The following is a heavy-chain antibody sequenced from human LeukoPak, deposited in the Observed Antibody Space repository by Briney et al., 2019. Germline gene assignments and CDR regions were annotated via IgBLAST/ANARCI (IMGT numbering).Heavy chain of an antibody. J-gene: IGHJ4*02. Sequence: GASVKVSCKASGYTFTSYYMHWVRQAPGQGLEWMGIINPSDSSTTYAQKFQGRVTMTRDTSTSTVYMELSSLRSEDTAMYYCARGTLYYGSGIYPHPGEYYFDYWGQGTLVTVSS. CDR3: ARGTLYYGSGIYPHPGEYYFDY. CDR2: INPSDSST. CDR1: GYTFTSYY. D-gene: IGHD3-10*01. V-gene: IGHV1-46*01.